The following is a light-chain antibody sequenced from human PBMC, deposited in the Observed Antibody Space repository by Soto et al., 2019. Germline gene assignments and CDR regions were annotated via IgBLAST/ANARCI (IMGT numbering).Light chain of an antibody. V-gene: IGLV2-11*01. CDR1: SSDVGGYNY. CDR2: DVS. J-gene: IGLJ1*01. CDR3: CSYAGRYTYV. Sequence: QSVLTQHRSVSGSPGQSVTISCSGTSSDVGGYNYVSWYQQHPGKAPKLIIYDVSKRPSGVPDRFSGSKSGNTASLTISGLQTEDEADYYCCSYAGRYTYVFGTGTKLTVL.